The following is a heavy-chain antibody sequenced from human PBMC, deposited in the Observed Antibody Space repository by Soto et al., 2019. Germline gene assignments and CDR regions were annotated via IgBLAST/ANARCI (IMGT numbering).Heavy chain of an antibody. V-gene: IGHV4-30-4*08. Sequence: QVQLQESGPGLVKPSETLSLTCTVSSGSVSSGNYYWSWIRQSPGKGLEWIGYIYYSGSTYYNPSLKSRVTMSFDTSGNQFSLKLSSVTAADTAMYYCATESSGSSPPRFDHWGQGTLVTVSP. CDR2: IYYSGST. J-gene: IGHJ4*02. CDR1: SGSVSSGNYY. CDR3: ATESSGSSPPRFDH. D-gene: IGHD3-22*01.